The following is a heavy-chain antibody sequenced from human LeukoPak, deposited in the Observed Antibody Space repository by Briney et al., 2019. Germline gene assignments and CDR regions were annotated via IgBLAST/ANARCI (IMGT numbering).Heavy chain of an antibody. D-gene: IGHD1-26*01. CDR3: ARGGIVMGYFDL. CDR1: GDSFSSNSAA. CDR2: TYYRSKWYN. J-gene: IGHJ2*01. Sequence: SQTLSLTCAISGDSFSSNSAAWNWVRQSPSRGLEWLGRTYYRSKWYNDYAVSVKSRITITPDTSKNQFSLQLNSVTPEDTAVYYCARGGIVMGYFDLWGRGTLVTVSS. V-gene: IGHV6-1*01.